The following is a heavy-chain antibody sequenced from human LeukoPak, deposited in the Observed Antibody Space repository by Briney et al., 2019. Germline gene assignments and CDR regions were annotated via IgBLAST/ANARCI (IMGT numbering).Heavy chain of an antibody. D-gene: IGHD6-19*01. CDR2: ISSSSNYI. CDR1: GFTFSSYS. Sequence: GGSLRLSCAASGFTFSSYSMNWVRQAPGKGLEWVSSISSSSNYIYYTDSVKGRFTISRDNAKNTLYLQMNSPRAEDTAVYYCARDRESSGWLIDYWGQGTLVTVSS. J-gene: IGHJ4*02. CDR3: ARDRESSGWLIDY. V-gene: IGHV3-21*01.